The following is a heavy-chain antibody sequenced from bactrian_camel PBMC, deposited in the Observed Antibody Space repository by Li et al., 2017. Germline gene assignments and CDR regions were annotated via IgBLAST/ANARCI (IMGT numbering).Heavy chain of an antibody. D-gene: IGHD3*01. CDR3: AVTIVPPAGLNAIQALDMMLYRY. CDR1: EATYSNHC. Sequence: HVQLVESGGGSVQPGGSLKLSCTTSEATYSNHCMGWFRQAPGKEREGVATTYAPGGNTQYRDSVQGRFIISRDNSKNTLSLQMTGLLPEDTAMYYCAVTIVPPAGLNAIQALDMMLYRYWGQGTQVTVS. J-gene: IGHJ4*01. V-gene: IGHV3S54*01. CDR2: TYAPGGNT.